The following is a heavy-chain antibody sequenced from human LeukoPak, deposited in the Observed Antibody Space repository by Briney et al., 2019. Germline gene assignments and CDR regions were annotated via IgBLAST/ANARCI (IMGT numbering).Heavy chain of an antibody. D-gene: IGHD3-10*01. CDR3: AKRFSVSGSPITY. V-gene: IGHV1-8*01. J-gene: IGHJ4*02. CDR1: GYTFTSYD. CDR2: MNPNSGNT. Sequence: ASVKVSCKASGYTFTSYDINWVRQATGQGLEWMGWMNPNSGNTGYAQKFQGRVTTTRNTSISTAYMELSSLRSEDTAVYYRAKRFSVSGSPITYWGREPLVTVSS.